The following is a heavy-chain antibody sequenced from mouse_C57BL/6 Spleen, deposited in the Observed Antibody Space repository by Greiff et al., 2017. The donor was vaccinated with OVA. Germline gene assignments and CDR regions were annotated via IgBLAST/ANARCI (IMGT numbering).Heavy chain of an antibody. CDR2: IYPYNGVS. CDR3: ARTEENYYDYYYAMDY. V-gene: IGHV1-31*01. J-gene: IGHJ4*01. Sequence: VQLQQSGPELVKPGASVKISCKASGYSFTGYYMHWVKQSHGNILDWIGYIYPYNGVSSYNQNFKGKATLTVDKSSSTAYMELRSLTSEDSAVYYCARTEENYYDYYYAMDYWGQGTSVTVSS. CDR1: GYSFTGYY. D-gene: IGHD2-4*01.